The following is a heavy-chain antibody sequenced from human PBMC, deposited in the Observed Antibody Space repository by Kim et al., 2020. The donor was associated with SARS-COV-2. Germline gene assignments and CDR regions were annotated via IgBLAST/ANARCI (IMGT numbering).Heavy chain of an antibody. D-gene: IGHD3-22*01. CDR3: ASQLRITMIVVVHYAFDI. V-gene: IGHV1-2*02. CDR1: GYTFTGYD. Sequence: ASVKVSCKASGYTFTGYDMHWVRQAPGQGLEWMGWINPNSGGTNYAQKCQGRATMTRDTSISTAYMELSRLRSDDTAVYYCASQLRITMIVVVHYAFDIWGQGTMVTVSS. CDR2: INPNSGGT. J-gene: IGHJ3*02.